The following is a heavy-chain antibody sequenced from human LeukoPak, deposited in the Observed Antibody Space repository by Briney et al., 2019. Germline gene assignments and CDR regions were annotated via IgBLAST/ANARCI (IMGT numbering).Heavy chain of an antibody. CDR3: VRPKVGATFDC. V-gene: IGHV3-64D*06. Sequence: GGSLRLSCSASGFTFSSYAMYWVRQAPGKGLEYVSSISDNGDNTNYADSVKGRFTISRDNSKNTLYLQMSSLRAEDTAVYYCVRPKVGATFDCWGQGTLVTVSS. D-gene: IGHD1-26*01. CDR2: ISDNGDNT. CDR1: GFTFSSYA. J-gene: IGHJ4*02.